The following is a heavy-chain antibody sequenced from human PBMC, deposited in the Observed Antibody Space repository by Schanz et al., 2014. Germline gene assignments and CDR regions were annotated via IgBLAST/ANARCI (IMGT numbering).Heavy chain of an antibody. CDR2: ISSTSSYI. D-gene: IGHD6-19*01. V-gene: IGHV3-21*02. Sequence: VQLVDSGGGLVKPGGSLRLSCAASGFTFSNYSMNWVRQAPGKGLEWVSSISSTSSYIFYADSVKGRFVISRDNARSSLYLQMSSLRDGDTAVYYCASVIMVAGNHRDGRDVWGQGTTVIVSS. J-gene: IGHJ6*02. CDR1: GFTFSNYS. CDR3: ASVIMVAGNHRDGRDV.